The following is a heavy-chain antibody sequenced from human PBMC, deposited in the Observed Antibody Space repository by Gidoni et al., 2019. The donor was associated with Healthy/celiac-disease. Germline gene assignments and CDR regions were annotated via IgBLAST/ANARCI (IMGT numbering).Heavy chain of an antibody. V-gene: IGHV4-59*01. CDR1: GGSISSYY. CDR3: ARGYSSGWYWFDP. D-gene: IGHD6-19*01. J-gene: IGHJ5*02. CDR2: IYYSGST. Sequence: QVQLQESGPGLVKPSETLSLTCTVSGGSISSYYWSWIRQPPGKGLEWIVYIYYSGSTNYNPSLKSRVTISVDTSKNQFSLKLSSVTAADTAVYYCARGYSSGWYWFDPWGQGTLVTVSS.